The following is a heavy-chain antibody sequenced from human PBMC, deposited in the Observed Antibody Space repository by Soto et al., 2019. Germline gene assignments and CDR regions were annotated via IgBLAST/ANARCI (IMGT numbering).Heavy chain of an antibody. J-gene: IGHJ5*02. V-gene: IGHV1-69*13. CDR3: ARVVRYCSGGSCYSEWFDP. Sequence: GASVKVSCKASGGTFSSYAISWVRQAPGQGLEWMGGIIPIFGTANYAQKFQGRVTITADESTSTAYMELSSLRSEDTAVYYCARVVRYCSGGSCYSEWFDPWGQGTLVTVSS. D-gene: IGHD2-15*01. CDR2: IIPIFGTA. CDR1: GGTFSSYA.